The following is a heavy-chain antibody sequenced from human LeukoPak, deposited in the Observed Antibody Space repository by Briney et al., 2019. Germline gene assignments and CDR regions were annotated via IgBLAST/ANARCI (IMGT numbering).Heavy chain of an antibody. V-gene: IGHV4-38-2*02. CDR3: ARGLTMIVVVPDAFDI. J-gene: IGHJ3*02. CDR2: INHSGST. CDR1: GYSISSGYY. D-gene: IGHD3-22*01. Sequence: SETLSLTCTVSGYSISSGYYWSWIRQPPGKGLEWIGEINHSGSTNYNPSLKSRVTISVDTSKNQFSLKLSSVTAADTAVYYCARGLTMIVVVPDAFDIWGQGTMVTVSS.